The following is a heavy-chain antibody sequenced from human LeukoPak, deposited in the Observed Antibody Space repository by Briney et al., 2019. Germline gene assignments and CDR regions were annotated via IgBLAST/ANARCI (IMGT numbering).Heavy chain of an antibody. V-gene: IGHV3-20*04. J-gene: IGHJ6*03. D-gene: IGHD2-15*01. CDR1: GFTFDDYG. CDR3: AREDWVPDCSGGSCYYMDV. CDR2: MNWSGGST. Sequence: PGGSLRLSCAASGFTFDDYGMSWVRQAPGKGLEWVSGMNWSGGSTGYADSVKGRFTISRDNAKNSLYLQMNSLRAEDTALYYCAREDWVPDCSGGSCYYMDVWGKGTTVTVSS.